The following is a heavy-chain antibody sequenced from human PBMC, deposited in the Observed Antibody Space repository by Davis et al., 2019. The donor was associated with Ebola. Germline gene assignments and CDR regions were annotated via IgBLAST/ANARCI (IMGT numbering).Heavy chain of an antibody. Sequence: PGGSLRLSCTVSGVSISTHYWSWIRQPPGKRLEWIGSIYYTGSANYNSSLNSRVTISVDTSKNQFSLRLSSVTAADTAVYYCSERGSSVWGQGALVTVSS. CDR2: IYYTGSA. J-gene: IGHJ4*02. CDR3: SERGSSV. CDR1: GVSISTHY. V-gene: IGHV4-59*11. D-gene: IGHD3-10*01.